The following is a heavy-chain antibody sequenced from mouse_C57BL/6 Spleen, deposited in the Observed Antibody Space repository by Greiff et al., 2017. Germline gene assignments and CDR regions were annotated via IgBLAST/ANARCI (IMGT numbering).Heavy chain of an antibody. V-gene: IGHV3-6*01. Sequence: EVQLQESGPGLVKPSQSLSLTCSVTGYSITSGYYWNWIRQFPGNKLEWMGYISYDGSNNYNPSLKNRISITRDPSKNQFFLKLNSVTTEDTATYYCARAFITTVVATRYFDVWGTGTTVTVSS. CDR1: GYSITSGYY. D-gene: IGHD1-1*01. CDR3: ARAFITTVVATRYFDV. CDR2: ISYDGSN. J-gene: IGHJ1*03.